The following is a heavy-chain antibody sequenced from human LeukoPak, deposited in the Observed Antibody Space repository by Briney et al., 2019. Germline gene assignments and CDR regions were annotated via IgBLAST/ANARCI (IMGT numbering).Heavy chain of an antibody. V-gene: IGHV3-21*01. CDR3: ARGYQRPDY. CDR1: GFTLTTYS. Sequence: GRSLRLSCAPSGFTLTTYSMNCVRQAPGKGLEWVSSISSSSNIYYADSVKGRFTISRDNAMNSVYLQMNSLRVEDTAVYYCARGYQRPDYWGQGTLITVSS. D-gene: IGHD2-2*01. CDR2: ISSSSNI. J-gene: IGHJ4*02.